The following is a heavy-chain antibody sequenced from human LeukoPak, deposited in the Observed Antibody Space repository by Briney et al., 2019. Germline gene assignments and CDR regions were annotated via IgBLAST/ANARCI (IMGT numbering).Heavy chain of an antibody. Sequence: SVKVSCKASGATFSSYAISWVRQAPGQGLEWMGGIIPIFGTANYAQKFQGRVTITTDESTSTAYMELTSLRSEDTAVYYCARDRGYSYGPAGYYYMHVWRKGTTVTVSS. J-gene: IGHJ6*03. D-gene: IGHD5-18*01. CDR1: GATFSSYA. CDR3: ARDRGYSYGPAGYYYMHV. CDR2: IIPIFGTA. V-gene: IGHV1-69*05.